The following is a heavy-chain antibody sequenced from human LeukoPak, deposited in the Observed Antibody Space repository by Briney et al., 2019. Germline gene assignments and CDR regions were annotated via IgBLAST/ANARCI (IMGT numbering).Heavy chain of an antibody. CDR2: IRYDGSNK. CDR1: GFTFSSYG. V-gene: IGHV3-30*02. CDR3: AKDLTTGGRFGELSPFDY. Sequence: GGSLRLSCAASGFTFSSYGMHWVRQAPGKGLEWVAFIRYDGSNKYYADSVKGRFTISRDNSKNTLYLQMNSLRAEDTAVYYCAKDLTTGGRFGELSPFDYWGQGTLVTVSA. J-gene: IGHJ4*02. D-gene: IGHD3-10*01.